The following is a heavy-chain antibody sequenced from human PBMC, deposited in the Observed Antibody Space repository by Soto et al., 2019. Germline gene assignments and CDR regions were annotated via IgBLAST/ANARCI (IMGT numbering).Heavy chain of an antibody. V-gene: IGHV3-30*03. CDR2: ISRDGGTK. Sequence: QVQLVESGGGVVQPGRSLRLSCAVSGFTVSTYGMHWVRQAPGKGLEWVAVISRDGGTKYYADSVKGRFTISRDNSRNTLFREMNRLRGDDMAVSYCTGGVASGYWGQGTLVTVSS. J-gene: IGHJ4*02. CDR1: GFTVSTYG. D-gene: IGHD2-8*02. CDR3: TGGVASGY.